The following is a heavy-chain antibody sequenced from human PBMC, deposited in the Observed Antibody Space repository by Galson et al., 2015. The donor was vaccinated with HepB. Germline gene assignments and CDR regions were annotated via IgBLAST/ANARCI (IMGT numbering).Heavy chain of an antibody. D-gene: IGHD1-1*01. V-gene: IGHV1-69*13. Sequence: SVKVSCKASGGTFSSYAISWVRQAPGQGLEWMGGIIPIFGTANYAQKFQGRVTITADESTSTAYVELSSLRSEDTAVDYCANARGGTGWFYFDYWGQGTLVTVSS. CDR2: IIPIFGTA. J-gene: IGHJ4*02. CDR3: ANARGGTGWFYFDY. CDR1: GGTFSSYA.